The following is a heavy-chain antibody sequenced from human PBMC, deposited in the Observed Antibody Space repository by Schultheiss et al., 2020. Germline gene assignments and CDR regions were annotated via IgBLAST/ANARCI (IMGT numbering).Heavy chain of an antibody. CDR2: ISSSSTYI. J-gene: IGHJ4*02. D-gene: IGHD1-26*01. CDR3: ARLRELPDY. Sequence: GGSLRLSCAASGFTFSSYAMSWVRQAPGKGLEWVSSISSSSTYIYYADSVKGRFTISRDNAKNSLYLQMNSLRAEDTAVYYCARLRELPDYWGQGTLVTVSS. CDR1: GFTFSSYA. V-gene: IGHV3-21*01.